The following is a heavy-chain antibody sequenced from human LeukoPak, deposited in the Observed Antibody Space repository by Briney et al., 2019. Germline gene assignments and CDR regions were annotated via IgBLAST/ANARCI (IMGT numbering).Heavy chain of an antibody. CDR3: ARDRDYYGSGSYEWFDP. J-gene: IGHJ5*02. CDR1: EFTVSSNF. V-gene: IGHV3-66*01. D-gene: IGHD3-10*01. CDR2: IYSGGTT. Sequence: GSLRLSCAASEFTVSSNFMSWVRQAPGKGLEWVSTIYSGGTTYYSDSVKGRFTISRDNSKNMLYLQMNSLRAEDTAVYYCARDRDYYGSGSYEWFDPWGQGTLVTVSS.